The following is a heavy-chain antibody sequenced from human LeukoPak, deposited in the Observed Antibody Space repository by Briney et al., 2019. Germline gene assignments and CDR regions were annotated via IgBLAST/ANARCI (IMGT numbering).Heavy chain of an antibody. Sequence: QPGGSLRLSCVASGFTISNYWMHWVRQAPGKGLVWVSRINSGGSITTYADSVKGRFTISRVNAKNTMYMQMNSLRDEDTAVYYCATLLPGVWGQGTLVTVSS. CDR1: GFTISNYW. CDR3: ATLLPGV. V-gene: IGHV3-74*01. D-gene: IGHD1-26*01. J-gene: IGHJ4*02. CDR2: INSGGSIT.